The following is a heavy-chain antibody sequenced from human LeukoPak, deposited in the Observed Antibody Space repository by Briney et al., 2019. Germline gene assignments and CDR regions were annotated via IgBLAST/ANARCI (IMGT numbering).Heavy chain of an antibody. CDR3: AKDFVKSSTWSQEGHFDL. CDR2: ISWNSDSI. CDR1: GFTFDDYA. J-gene: IGHJ2*01. V-gene: IGHV3-9*01. Sequence: GGSLRLSCVASGFTFDDYAMHWVRQAPGKGLEWVSGISWNSDSIAYGNSVKGRFTISRDNAKNSLYLQMNSLRAEDTALYYCAKDFVKSSTWSQEGHFDLWGRGTLVTVSS. D-gene: IGHD2-2*01.